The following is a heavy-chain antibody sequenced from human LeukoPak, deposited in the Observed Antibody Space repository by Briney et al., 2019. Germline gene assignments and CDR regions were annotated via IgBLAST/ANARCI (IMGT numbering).Heavy chain of an antibody. J-gene: IGHJ4*02. D-gene: IGHD3-22*01. Sequence: PSQTLSLTCTVSGGSISSGGYSWSWIRQHPGKGLEWIGYIYYSGSTYYNPSLKSRVTISVDTSKNQFSLKLSSVTAADTAVYYCARGQGGSSHYYDRGTYYFDYWGQGTRVTVSS. V-gene: IGHV4-31*03. CDR1: GGSISSGGYS. CDR2: IYYSGST. CDR3: ARGQGGSSHYYDRGTYYFDY.